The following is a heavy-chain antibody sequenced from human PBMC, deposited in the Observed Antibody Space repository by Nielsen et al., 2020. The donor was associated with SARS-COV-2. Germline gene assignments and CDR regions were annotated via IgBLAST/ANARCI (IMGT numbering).Heavy chain of an antibody. J-gene: IGHJ3*01. Sequence: GESLKISCAASGFTFSAYAMQWVRQAPGKGLEYVAVINNNGALTFYGDSVKGRFTISRDNSKNTLYLQMSGLRSDDTAVYYCVKPSGFNVGSLPTANRDFVWGQGTMVTVSS. CDR1: GFTFSAYA. D-gene: IGHD5-12*01. CDR2: INNNGALT. CDR3: VKPSGFNVGSLPTANRDFV. V-gene: IGHV3-64D*08.